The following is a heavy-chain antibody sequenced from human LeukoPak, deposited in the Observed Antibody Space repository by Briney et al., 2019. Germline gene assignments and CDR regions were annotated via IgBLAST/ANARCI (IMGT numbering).Heavy chain of an antibody. J-gene: IGHJ6*03. Sequence: SETLSLTCTVSGGSISSSSYYWGWIRQPPGKGLEWIGSIYYSGSTYYNPSLKSRVTISVDTSKNQFSLKLSSVTAADTAVYYCARDTPSEVVRGAPCYYYMDVWGKGTTVTISS. V-gene: IGHV4-39*07. D-gene: IGHD3-10*01. CDR1: GGSISSSSYY. CDR2: IYYSGST. CDR3: ARDTPSEVVRGAPCYYYMDV.